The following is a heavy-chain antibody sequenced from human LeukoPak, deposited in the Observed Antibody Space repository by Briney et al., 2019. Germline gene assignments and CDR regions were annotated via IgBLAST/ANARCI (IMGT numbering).Heavy chain of an antibody. D-gene: IGHD2-15*01. Sequence: PGASVKVSCKASGYTFSRYGISWVRQAPGQGLEWMGWISAYNGNTNYAQNVQGRVIMTTDTSTSTAYMELRSLRSDDTAVYYCAGVGLCSGGSCYYYMDVWGKGTTVTVSS. CDR2: ISAYNGNT. CDR1: GYTFSRYG. J-gene: IGHJ6*03. V-gene: IGHV1-18*01. CDR3: AGVGLCSGGSCYYYMDV.